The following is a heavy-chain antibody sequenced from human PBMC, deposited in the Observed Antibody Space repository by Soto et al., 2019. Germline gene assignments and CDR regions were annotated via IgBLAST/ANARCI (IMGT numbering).Heavy chain of an antibody. J-gene: IGHJ3*02. CDR1: GGSSISGGYY. CDR2: IYYSGST. Sequence: SETLSLTCTVSGGSSISGGYYWSWIRQHPGKGLEWIGYIYYSGSTYYNPSLKSRVTISVDTSKNQFSLKLSSVTAADTAVYYCARSIASGGSSAFNIGGQGKMVTVS. CDR3: ARSIASGGSSAFNI. V-gene: IGHV4-31*03. D-gene: IGHD2-15*01.